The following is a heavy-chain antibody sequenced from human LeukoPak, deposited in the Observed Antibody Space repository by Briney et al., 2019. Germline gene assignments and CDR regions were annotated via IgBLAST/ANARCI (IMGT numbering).Heavy chain of an antibody. CDR2: VFHTGSS. Sequence: SETLSLTCAVSGYSISSGYYWGWIRQPPGKGPEWIGSVFHTGSSYYIPSLKSRVTISVDTSKNQFSLEVSSVTAADTAISYCARGISTTGHDYWGPGTLVTVSS. D-gene: IGHD4-11*01. CDR1: GYSISSGYY. V-gene: IGHV4-38-2*01. CDR3: ARGISTTGHDY. J-gene: IGHJ4*02.